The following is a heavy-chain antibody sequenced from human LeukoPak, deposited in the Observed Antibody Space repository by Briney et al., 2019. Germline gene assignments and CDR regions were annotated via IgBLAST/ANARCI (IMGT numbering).Heavy chain of an antibody. CDR1: GFTFDDYG. J-gene: IGHJ6*03. D-gene: IGHD1-26*01. CDR3: ARDPYSGAYGDSYYYYMDL. CDR2: INWNGDTI. V-gene: IGHV3-20*04. Sequence: GGSLRLSCAASGFTFDDYGMTWVRQAPGKGLEWVSGINWNGDTIGYADSVKGRFTISRDNAKNSLYLQMNSLRAEDTAVYYCARDPYSGAYGDSYYYYMDLWGQGTTVTISS.